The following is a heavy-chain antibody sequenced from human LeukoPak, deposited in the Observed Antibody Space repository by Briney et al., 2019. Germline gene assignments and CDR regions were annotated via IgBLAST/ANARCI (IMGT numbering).Heavy chain of an antibody. CDR2: ISSDGRVG. V-gene: IGHV3-11*04. CDR3: ARDTLNGPFVISLDF. D-gene: IGHD3-9*01. CDR1: GFTFINAW. J-gene: IGHJ4*02. Sequence: GGSLRLSCAGSGFTFINAWMNWVRQAPGKGLEWVSHISSDGRVGTYLDSVRGRFTMSRDNAKNFLFLQMNGLRAEDTAVYYCARDTLNGPFVISLDFWGQGALVTVSS.